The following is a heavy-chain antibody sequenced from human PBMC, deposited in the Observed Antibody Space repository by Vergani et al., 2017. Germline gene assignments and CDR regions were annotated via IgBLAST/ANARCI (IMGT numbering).Heavy chain of an antibody. CDR2: INTSVGHT. J-gene: IGHJ4*02. V-gene: IGHV1-46*03. CDR3: GGGDYGILTGYQY. CDR1: GYTFSNYY. Sequence: VQVVQSGAEVKKSGASVKVSCKTSGYTFSNYYMHWVRQAPGQGLEWMGIINTSVGHTNYAQKFQGRVTMTRDTSTSTFYMELSMLGAEAAAIYYWGGGDYGILTGYQYWGQGTLVTVSA. D-gene: IGHD3-9*01.